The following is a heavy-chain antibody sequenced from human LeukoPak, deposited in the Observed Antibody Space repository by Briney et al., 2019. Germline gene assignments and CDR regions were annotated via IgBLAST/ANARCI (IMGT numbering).Heavy chain of an antibody. Sequence: GESLKISXAASGFTVSSNYMSWVRQAPGKGLEWVSVIYSGGSTYYADSVEGRFTISRDNSKNTLYLQMNSLRAEDTAVYYCARDSGGYSHWGQGTLVTVSS. CDR3: ARDSGGYSH. V-gene: IGHV3-53*01. J-gene: IGHJ4*02. D-gene: IGHD3-22*01. CDR1: GFTVSSNY. CDR2: IYSGGST.